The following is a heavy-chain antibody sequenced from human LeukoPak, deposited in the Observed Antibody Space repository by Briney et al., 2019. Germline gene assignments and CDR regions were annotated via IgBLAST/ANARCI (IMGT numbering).Heavy chain of an antibody. D-gene: IGHD3-22*01. CDR2: IWYDGGYK. Sequence: GGSLRLSCAASGFIFSNYGIHWVRQAPGKGLEWVAVIWYDGGYKYNADSVKGRFTISRDNSKNTVYLQMSSLRAEDTAVYYCARSVTYYYDSSGPDYWGQGTLVTVSS. CDR1: GFIFSNYG. V-gene: IGHV3-33*08. J-gene: IGHJ4*02. CDR3: ARSVTYYYDSSGPDY.